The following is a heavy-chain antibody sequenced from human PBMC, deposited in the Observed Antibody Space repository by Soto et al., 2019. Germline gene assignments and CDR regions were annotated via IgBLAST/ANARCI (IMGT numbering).Heavy chain of an antibody. CDR1: GGSISSGGYY. V-gene: IGHV4-31*03. J-gene: IGHJ4*02. CDR3: ARGVTMVRGVIHTPYFDY. D-gene: IGHD3-10*01. Sequence: QVQLQESGPGLVKPSQTLSLTCTVSGGSISSGGYYWSWIRQHPGKGLEWIGYLYYSGSTYYHPSLTRRVTISVDTSKNQFSLKLSSVTAAATAVYYCARGVTMVRGVIHTPYFDYWGQGTLVTVSS. CDR2: LYYSGST.